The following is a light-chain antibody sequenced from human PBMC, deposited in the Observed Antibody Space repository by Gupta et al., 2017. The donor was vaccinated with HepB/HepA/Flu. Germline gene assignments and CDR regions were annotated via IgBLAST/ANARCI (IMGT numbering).Light chain of an antibody. V-gene: IGLV2-23*02. CDR1: SSDVGSYNL. Sequence: QSALTQPASASGSPGQSTTISCTGTSSDVGSYNLVSWYQQHPGRAPKLIIYEVSKRPSGVPNRFSGSKSGNTASLTISGLQAEDEADYYCCSYAGSVVFGGGTKLTVL. J-gene: IGLJ2*01. CDR2: EVS. CDR3: CSYAGSVV.